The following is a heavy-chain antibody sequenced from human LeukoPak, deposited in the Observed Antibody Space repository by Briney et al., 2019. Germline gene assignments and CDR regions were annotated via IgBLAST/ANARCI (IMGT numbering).Heavy chain of an antibody. J-gene: IGHJ4*02. D-gene: IGHD3-10*01. V-gene: IGHV1-2*02. CDR1: GYTFTGYY. CDR3: ARVDDYYGSESYPDY. CDR2: INPNSGGT. Sequence: ASVKVSCKASGYTFTGYYMHWVRQAPGQGLEWMGWINPNSGGTNYAQKFQGRVTMTRDTSISTAYIELSRLRSDDTAVYYCARVDDYYGSESYPDYWGQGTLVTVSS.